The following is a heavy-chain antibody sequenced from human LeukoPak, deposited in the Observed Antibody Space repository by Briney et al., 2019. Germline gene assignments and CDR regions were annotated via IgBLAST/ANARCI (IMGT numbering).Heavy chain of an antibody. CDR2: INSNSGGT. CDR1: GYTFNVYY. D-gene: IGHD6-6*01. CDR3: ARFSPNGDSSEGAY. Sequence: AAVKVSCKASGYTFNVYYIHWGRQAPGQGLEWMGCINSNSGGTNYAQVLQGRVTMTRQTSVHTPYAELTSLYVVFSAVYYCARFSPNGDSSEGAYWGQGTLVTVSS. V-gene: IGHV1-2*02. J-gene: IGHJ4*02.